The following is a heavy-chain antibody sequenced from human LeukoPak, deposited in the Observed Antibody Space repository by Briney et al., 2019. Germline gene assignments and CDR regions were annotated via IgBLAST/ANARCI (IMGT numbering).Heavy chain of an antibody. CDR2: IYTSGST. CDR3: ARDQGFTPYWYFDI. CDR1: DGSINNYY. Sequence: SETLSLTCTVSDGSINNYYWSWIRQPAGKGLEWIGHIYTSGSTDYNPSLKGRVTMSIDTSKNQFSLNLSSMTAADTAMYYCARDQGFTPYWYFDIWGRGTLVTVSS. J-gene: IGHJ2*01. V-gene: IGHV4-4*07.